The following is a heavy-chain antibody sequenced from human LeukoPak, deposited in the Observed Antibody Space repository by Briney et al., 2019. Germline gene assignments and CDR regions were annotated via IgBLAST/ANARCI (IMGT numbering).Heavy chain of an antibody. D-gene: IGHD2-2*01. CDR1: GDSVSSNSVT. J-gene: IGHJ5*02. CDR2: TYYRSTWYN. CDR3: ARRQTQYDCFDP. Sequence: SQTLSLTCAISGDSVSSNSVTWNWIRQSPSRGLEWLGRTYYRSTWYNDYAVSVRGRITVNPDTSKNQFSLHLNSVTPEDTAVYYCARRQTQYDCFDPWGQGILVTVSS. V-gene: IGHV6-1*01.